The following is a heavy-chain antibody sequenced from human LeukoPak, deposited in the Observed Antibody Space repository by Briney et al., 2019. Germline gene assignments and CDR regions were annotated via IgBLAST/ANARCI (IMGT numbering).Heavy chain of an antibody. D-gene: IGHD4-11*01. CDR3: ARLGTATRGNDY. CDR1: GGSISSSTYY. V-gene: IGHV4-39*01. CDR2: IYYSGST. J-gene: IGHJ4*02. Sequence: SETLSLTCTVSGGSISSSTYYWGWIRQPPGKGLEWIGSIYYSGSTYYNPSLKSRVTISVDTSENQFSLKLSSVTAADTAVYYCARLGTATRGNDYWGQGTLVTVSS.